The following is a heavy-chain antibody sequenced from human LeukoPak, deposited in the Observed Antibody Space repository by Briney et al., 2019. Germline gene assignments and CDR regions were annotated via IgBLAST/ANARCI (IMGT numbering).Heavy chain of an antibody. CDR3: ARDHPTMDV. V-gene: IGHV3-21*01. CDR2: ISSSSSYI. J-gene: IGHJ6*02. Sequence: GGSLRLSCAASGFTFSSYSMNWVRQAPGKGLEWVSSISSSSSYIYYVDSVKGRFTISRDNAKNSLYLQMNSLRAEDTAVYYCARDHPTMDVWGQGTTVTVSS. CDR1: GFTFSSYS.